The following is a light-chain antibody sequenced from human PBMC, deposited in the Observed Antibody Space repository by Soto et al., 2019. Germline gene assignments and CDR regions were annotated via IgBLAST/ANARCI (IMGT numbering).Light chain of an antibody. CDR3: QQRSNWPIT. CDR2: DAS. CDR1: QSVSSY. Sequence: EIVLTQSPATLSLSPGERATLSCRASQSVSSYLAWYQQKPGQAPRLLIYDASNRATGIPARFSGSGSGTDFTLTISGLEAEDFAVYYCQQRSNWPITFGPGTKVDIK. J-gene: IGKJ3*01. V-gene: IGKV3-11*01.